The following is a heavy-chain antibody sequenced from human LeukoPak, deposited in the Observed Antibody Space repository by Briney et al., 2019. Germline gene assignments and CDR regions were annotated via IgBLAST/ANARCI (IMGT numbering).Heavy chain of an antibody. CDR2: IYYSGIT. Sequence: SETLSLTCTVSGGSISNYYWSWIRQPPGKGLEWIGYIYYSGITSYNPSLKRRLTMSVDTSKNQFSLKLSSVTAADTAVYYCAREWFGERTFDIWGQGTLVTVSS. CDR1: GGSISNYY. J-gene: IGHJ3*02. CDR3: AREWFGERTFDI. V-gene: IGHV4-59*01. D-gene: IGHD3-10*01.